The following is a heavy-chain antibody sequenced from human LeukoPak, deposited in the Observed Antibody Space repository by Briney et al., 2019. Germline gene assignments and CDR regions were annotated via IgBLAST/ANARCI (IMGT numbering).Heavy chain of an antibody. Sequence: SETLSLTCTVSGGSISNYYWSWIRQPAGKGLEWIGRIYISGSTNYNPSLKSRVTMSVDTSKNQFSLKLNSVTAADTAVYYCARDPWYSNEPASDYWGQGTLVTVSS. CDR1: GGSISNYY. J-gene: IGHJ4*02. V-gene: IGHV4-4*07. D-gene: IGHD6-13*01. CDR3: ARDPWYSNEPASDY. CDR2: IYISGST.